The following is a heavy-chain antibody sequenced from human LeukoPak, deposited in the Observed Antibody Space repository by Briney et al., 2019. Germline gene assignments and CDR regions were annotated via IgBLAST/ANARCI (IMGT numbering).Heavy chain of an antibody. V-gene: IGHV3-13*01. D-gene: IGHD6-13*01. CDR3: AKDTVAAAGTWFDP. CDR1: GFNFSNHD. J-gene: IGHJ5*02. CDR2: IGTAADT. Sequence: GGSLRLSCAASGFNFSNHDMHWVRQAAGKGLEWVSAIGTAADTYYPGSVKGRFTISRDNSKNTLYLQMNSLRAEDTAVYYCAKDTVAAAGTWFDPWGQGTLVTVSS.